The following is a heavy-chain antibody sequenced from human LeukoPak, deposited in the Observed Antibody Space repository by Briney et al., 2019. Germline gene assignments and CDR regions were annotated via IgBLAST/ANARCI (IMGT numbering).Heavy chain of an antibody. D-gene: IGHD2-2*01. CDR1: GGSFSGYY. Sequence: SETLSLTCAVYGGSFSGYYWSWIRQPPGKGLEWIGEINHSGSTNYNPSLKSRVTISVDTSKNQFSLKLSSVTAADTAVYYCARAPYRTHCSSTSCYYYYGMDVWGQGTTVTVSS. CDR3: ARAPYRTHCSSTSCYYYYGMDV. CDR2: INHSGST. V-gene: IGHV4-34*01. J-gene: IGHJ6*02.